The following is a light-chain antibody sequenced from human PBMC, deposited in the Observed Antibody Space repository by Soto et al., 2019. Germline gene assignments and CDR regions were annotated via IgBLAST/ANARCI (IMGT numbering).Light chain of an antibody. Sequence: EFVLTQSPASLSLSPGERANLSCRASQCVSSNALAWYHQKPGQATSLLIFDVSRRATGIPDRFSGSGSGTDFTLTISRLEAEDFAVYHCQQYYTAPGTFGQGTKVDIK. CDR2: DVS. J-gene: IGKJ1*01. V-gene: IGKV3-20*01. CDR1: QCVSSNA. CDR3: QQYYTAPGT.